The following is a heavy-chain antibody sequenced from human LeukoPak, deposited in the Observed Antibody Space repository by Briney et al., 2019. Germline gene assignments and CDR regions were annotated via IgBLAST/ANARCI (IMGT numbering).Heavy chain of an antibody. CDR3: ASHSYYDILTGYYHVDY. D-gene: IGHD3-9*01. CDR2: IYYSGST. CDR1: GGSISSSCYY. J-gene: IGHJ4*02. Sequence: SETLSLTCTVSGGSISSSCYYWGWIRQPPGKGLEWIGSIYYSGSTYYNPSLKSRVTISVDTSMNQFSLKLSSVTAADTAVYYCASHSYYDILTGYYHVDYWGQGTLVTVSS. V-gene: IGHV4-39*01.